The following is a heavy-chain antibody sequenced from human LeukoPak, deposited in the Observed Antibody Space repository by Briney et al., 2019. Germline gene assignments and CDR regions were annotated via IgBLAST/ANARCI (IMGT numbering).Heavy chain of an antibody. CDR3: ARIGYNHHLDY. V-gene: IGHV1-2*02. CDR2: INPNSGGT. CDR1: GYTFTDYY. D-gene: IGHD5-24*01. Sequence: ASVKVSCKASGYTFTDYYIHWARQAPGQGLEWMGWINPNSGGTNYAQTFQGRVTMTRDTSITTAYLELSRLRSDDTAVYYCARIGYNHHLDYWGQGTLVTVSS. J-gene: IGHJ4*02.